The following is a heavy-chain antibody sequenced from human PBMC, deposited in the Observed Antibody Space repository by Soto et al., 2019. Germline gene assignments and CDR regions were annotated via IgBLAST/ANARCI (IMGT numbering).Heavy chain of an antibody. Sequence: ASVKVSCKASGFTFTSSAVQWVRQARGQRLEWIGWIVVGSGNTNYAQKFQERVTITRDMSTSTAYMELSSLRSEDTAVYYCAAEGGDLFGFDYWGQGTLVTVSS. CDR3: AAEGGDLFGFDY. V-gene: IGHV1-58*01. CDR1: GFTFTSSA. D-gene: IGHD4-17*01. CDR2: IVVGSGNT. J-gene: IGHJ4*02.